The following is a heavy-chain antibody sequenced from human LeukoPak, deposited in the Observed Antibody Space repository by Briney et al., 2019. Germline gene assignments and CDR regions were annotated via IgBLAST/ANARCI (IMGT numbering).Heavy chain of an antibody. CDR2: IYHSGST. D-gene: IGHD3-10*01. J-gene: IGHJ4*02. Sequence: TSETLSLTCAVSGGSISSGGYSWSWIRQPPGKGLEWIGYIYHSGSTYYNPSLKSRVTISVDRSKNQFSLKLSSVTAADTAVYYCARARHAGSGSYYNHYFDYWGQGTLVTVSS. CDR3: ARARHAGSGSYYNHYFDY. V-gene: IGHV4-30-2*01. CDR1: GGSISSGGYS.